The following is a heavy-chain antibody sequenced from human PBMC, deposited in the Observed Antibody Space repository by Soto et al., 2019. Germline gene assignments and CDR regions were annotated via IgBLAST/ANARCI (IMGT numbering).Heavy chain of an antibody. Sequence: QVQLEQSGAEVKKPGASVKVSCKASGYTFTSYGISWMRQAPGQGLEWMGWISAYNGNTNYAQKLQGRVTMTTDTSSSTAYMELRSLRSDDTAVYYCARDRGGNHWNYLDYYGMDVWGQGTTVTVSS. CDR2: ISAYNGNT. D-gene: IGHD1-7*01. J-gene: IGHJ6*02. CDR3: ARDRGGNHWNYLDYYGMDV. CDR1: GYTFTSYG. V-gene: IGHV1-18*01.